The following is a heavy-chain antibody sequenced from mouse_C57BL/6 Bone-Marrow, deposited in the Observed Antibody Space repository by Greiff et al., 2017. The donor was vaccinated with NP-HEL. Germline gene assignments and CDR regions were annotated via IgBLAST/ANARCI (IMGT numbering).Heavy chain of an antibody. CDR1: GFTFSSYA. CDR3: ARARSTMITSYAMDY. Sequence: EVMLVESGGGLVKPGGSLKLSCAASGFTFSSYAMSWVRQTPEKRLEWVATISDGGSYTYYPDNVKGRFTISRDNAKNNLYLQMSHLKSEDTAMYYCARARSTMITSYAMDYWGQGTSVTVSS. CDR2: ISDGGSYT. V-gene: IGHV5-4*03. J-gene: IGHJ4*01. D-gene: IGHD2-4*01.